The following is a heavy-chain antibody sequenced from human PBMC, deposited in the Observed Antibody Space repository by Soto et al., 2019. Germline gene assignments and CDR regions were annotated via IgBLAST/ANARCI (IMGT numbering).Heavy chain of an antibody. CDR2: IGYDGSDI. V-gene: IGHV3-30*18. CDR1: GFTFSNYG. J-gene: IGHJ6*02. D-gene: IGHD5-18*01. CDR3: AKDEGIQRWLDYAMDV. Sequence: PGGSLRLSCVASGFTFSNYGMHWIRQAPGKGLGWVAVIGYDGSDIYYADSVKGRLTISRDNSKNTMFLLMDTLRVEDTAVYHCAKDEGIQRWLDYAMDVWGQGTTVTVSS.